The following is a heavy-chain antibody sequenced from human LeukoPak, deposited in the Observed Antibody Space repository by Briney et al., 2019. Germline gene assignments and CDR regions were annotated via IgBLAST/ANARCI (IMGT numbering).Heavy chain of an antibody. CDR2: INHSGST. CDR3: AIVTATGSLVDY. V-gene: IGHV4-34*01. Sequence: SETLSLTCAVYGGSFSGYYWSWIRQPPGKGLEWIGEINHSGSTNYNPSLKSRVTISVDTSKNQFSLKLSSVTAADTAVYYCAIVTATGSLVDYWGQGTLVTVSS. CDR1: GGSFSGYY. J-gene: IGHJ4*02. D-gene: IGHD5-18*01.